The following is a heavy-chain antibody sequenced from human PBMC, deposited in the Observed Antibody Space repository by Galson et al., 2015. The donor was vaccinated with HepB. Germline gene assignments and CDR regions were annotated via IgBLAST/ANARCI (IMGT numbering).Heavy chain of an antibody. D-gene: IGHD3-22*01. V-gene: IGHV1-18*04. CDR3: ARDRLVARYYYDSSGYFNVDY. Sequence: SVKVSCKASGYTFTSYGISWVRQAPGQGLEWMGWISAYNGNTNYAQKLQGRVTMTTDTSTSTAYMELRSLRSDDTAVYYCARDRLVARYYYDSSGYFNVDYWGQGTLVTVSS. CDR1: GYTFTSYG. CDR2: ISAYNGNT. J-gene: IGHJ4*02.